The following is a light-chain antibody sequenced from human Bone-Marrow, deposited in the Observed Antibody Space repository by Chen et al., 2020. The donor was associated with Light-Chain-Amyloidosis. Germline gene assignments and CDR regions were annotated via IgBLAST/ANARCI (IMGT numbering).Light chain of an antibody. CDR2: DDS. CDR3: QVWDRSRGRPV. CDR1: NIGSTS. Sequence: YVLTQPSSLSVAPGQTAPIACGGNNIGSTSVLWYQQTPGQAPLLVVCDDSDRPSGIPERLSGSNSGNAASLTISRVEAGDEADYCCQVWDRSRGRPVFGGGTKLTVL. J-gene: IGLJ3*02. V-gene: IGLV3-21*02.